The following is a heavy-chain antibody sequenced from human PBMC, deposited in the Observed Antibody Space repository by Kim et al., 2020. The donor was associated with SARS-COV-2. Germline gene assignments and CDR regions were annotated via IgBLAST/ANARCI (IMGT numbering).Heavy chain of an antibody. CDR3: ARDAYYDFWSGYSYAFD. V-gene: IGHV3-30*04. Sequence: GGSLRLSCAASGFTFSSYAMHWVRQAPGKGLEWVAVISYDGSNKYYADSVKGRFTISRDNSKNTLYLQMNSLRAEDTAVYYCARDAYYDFWSGYSYAFD. CDR2: ISYDGSNK. D-gene: IGHD3-3*01. J-gene: IGHJ3*02. CDR1: GFTFSSYA.